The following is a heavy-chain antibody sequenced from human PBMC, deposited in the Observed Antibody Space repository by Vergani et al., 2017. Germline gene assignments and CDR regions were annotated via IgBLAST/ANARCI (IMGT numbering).Heavy chain of an antibody. D-gene: IGHD2-15*01. CDR2: IYYSGST. Sequence: QVQLQESGPGLVKPSQTLSLTCTVSGGSISSGGYYWSWIRQHPGKGLEWIGYIYYSGSTYYNPSLKSRVTISVDTSKNQFSLKLSSATAADTAVYYCASSRMTYYYYYMDVWGKGTTVTVSS. CDR3: ASSRMTYYYYYMDV. CDR1: GGSISSGGYY. V-gene: IGHV4-31*03. J-gene: IGHJ6*03.